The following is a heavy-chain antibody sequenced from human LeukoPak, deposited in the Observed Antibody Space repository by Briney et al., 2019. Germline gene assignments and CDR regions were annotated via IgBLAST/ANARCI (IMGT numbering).Heavy chain of an antibody. D-gene: IGHD6-19*01. Sequence: PSETLSLTCTVSGYSISSDYYWGWIRQPPGKGLEWIGRISTSGSTNYNPSLKSRVTMSVDTSKNQFSQKLSSVTAADTAVYYCARDVGSGWFNYWGQGTLVTVSS. CDR3: ARDVGSGWFNY. V-gene: IGHV4-38-2*02. CDR1: GYSISSDYY. CDR2: ISTSGST. J-gene: IGHJ4*02.